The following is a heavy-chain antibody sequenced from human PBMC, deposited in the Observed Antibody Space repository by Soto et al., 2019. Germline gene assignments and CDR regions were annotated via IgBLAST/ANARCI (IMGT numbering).Heavy chain of an antibody. J-gene: IGHJ3*02. CDR2: INHNGDS. CDR3: ARVTRFPDAFDI. CDR1: GGSFGTSY. Sequence: QVHLQQWGAGLLKPSETLSLTCGVYGGSFGTSYWAWIRQSPEKGLEWIGEINHNGDSNYNPSLKRRVTISLDMSENQFSLKLTPVAAADTAVYYCARVTRFPDAFDIWGQGTPVIVSS. V-gene: IGHV4-34*01.